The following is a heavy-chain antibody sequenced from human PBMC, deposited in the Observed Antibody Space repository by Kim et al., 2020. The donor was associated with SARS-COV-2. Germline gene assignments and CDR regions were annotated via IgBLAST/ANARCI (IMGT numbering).Heavy chain of an antibody. CDR1: GFTFSSYW. CDR3: AREKEGQGGYYGMDV. D-gene: IGHD1-26*01. CDR2: INSDGSST. J-gene: IGHJ6*02. V-gene: IGHV3-74*01. Sequence: GGSLRLSCAASGFTFSSYWMHWVRQAPGKGLVWVSRINSDGSSTSYADSVKGRFTISRDNAKNTLYLQTNSLRAEDTAVYYCAREKEGQGGYYGMDVWGQGTTVTVSS.